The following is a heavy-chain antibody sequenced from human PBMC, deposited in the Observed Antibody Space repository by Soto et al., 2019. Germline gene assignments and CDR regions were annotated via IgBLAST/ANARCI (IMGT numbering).Heavy chain of an antibody. CDR3: ARAPPLKYTYGLRGAFDI. Sequence: SETLSLTCSVSGDSINSDKYYWGWIRQPPGKGLEWIGSIYYRGNTYYNPSLKTRVTISLDTSKNQFSLKLSSVTAADTAVYYCARAPPLKYTYGLRGAFDIWGQGTMVTVSS. V-gene: IGHV4-39*01. J-gene: IGHJ3*02. D-gene: IGHD5-18*01. CDR1: GDSINSDKYY. CDR2: IYYRGNT.